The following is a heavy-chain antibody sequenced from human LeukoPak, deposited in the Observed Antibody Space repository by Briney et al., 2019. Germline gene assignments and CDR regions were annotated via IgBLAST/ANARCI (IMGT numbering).Heavy chain of an antibody. CDR3: ARDKYYVGFDP. CDR2: IYYSGST. V-gene: IGHV4-59*01. CDR1: GGSFSGYY. J-gene: IGHJ5*02. Sequence: PSETLSLTCAVYGGSFSGYYWSWIRQPPGKGLEWIGYIYYSGSTNYNPSLKSRVTISVDTSKNQFSLKLSSVTAADTAVYYCARDKYYVGFDPWGQGTLVTVSS. D-gene: IGHD2/OR15-2a*01.